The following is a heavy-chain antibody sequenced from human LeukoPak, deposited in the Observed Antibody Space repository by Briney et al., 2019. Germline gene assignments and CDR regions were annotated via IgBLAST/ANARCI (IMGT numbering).Heavy chain of an antibody. D-gene: IGHD6-13*01. V-gene: IGHV4-30-4*01. Sequence: SETLSLTCTVSGGSINSGDYYWSWIRQPPGKGLEWIGYIYYSGSTYYNPSLKSRVTISVDTSKNQFSLKLSSVTAADTAVYYCATALYSSSWYGGRSYYYYGMDVWGQGTTVTVSS. CDR1: GGSINSGDYY. CDR3: ATALYSSSWYGGRSYYYYGMDV. CDR2: IYYSGST. J-gene: IGHJ6*02.